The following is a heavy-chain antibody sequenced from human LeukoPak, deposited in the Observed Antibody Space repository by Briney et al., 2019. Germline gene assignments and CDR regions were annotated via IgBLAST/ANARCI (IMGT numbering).Heavy chain of an antibody. CDR1: GYTFTSYA. CDR2: INAGNGNT. J-gene: IGHJ5*02. D-gene: IGHD2-2*01. Sequence: WASVKVSCKASGYTFTSYAMHWVRQAPGQGLEWMGWINAGNGNTKYSQKFQGRVTITRDTSASTAYMELSSLRSEDTAVYYCARGYCSSTSCYSWFDPWGQGTLVTVSS. CDR3: ARGYCSSTSCYSWFDP. V-gene: IGHV1-3*01.